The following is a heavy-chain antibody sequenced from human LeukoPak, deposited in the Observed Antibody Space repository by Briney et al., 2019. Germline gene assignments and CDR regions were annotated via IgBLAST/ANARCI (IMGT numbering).Heavy chain of an antibody. CDR3: TKAPPGKFDP. V-gene: IGHV3-23*01. CDR2: INGNGGST. D-gene: IGHD3-10*01. CDR1: GFAFSSYA. J-gene: IGHJ5*02. Sequence: GGSLRLSCAASGFAFSSYAMNWVRQAPGKGLEWVSAINGNGGSTYYADSVKGRFTISRDNSKNTLYLQMNSLRAKDTAMYYCTKAPPGKFDPWGQGTLVTVSS.